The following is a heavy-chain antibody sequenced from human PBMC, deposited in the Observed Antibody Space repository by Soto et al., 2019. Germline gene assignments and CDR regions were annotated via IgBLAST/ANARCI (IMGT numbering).Heavy chain of an antibody. D-gene: IGHD3-3*01. CDR2: ISGSGDST. V-gene: IGHV3-23*01. CDR1: GFTFSAYA. Sequence: GGSLRLSCAASGFTFSAYAMTCVGQAPGEGLGWFSAISGSGDSTYYAGSVKGRLTISRDNSNNTLLLQMNSLRAEDTAVYSCENWRDASYYYYGKEVWGKGTKDTV. CDR3: ENWRDASYYYYGKEV. J-gene: IGHJ6*04.